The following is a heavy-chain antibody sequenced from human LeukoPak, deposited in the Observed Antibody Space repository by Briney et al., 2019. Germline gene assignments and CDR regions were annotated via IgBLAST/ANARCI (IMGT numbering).Heavy chain of an antibody. CDR3: AKDPYSGYAKTYYFDY. CDR1: GFTFSSYA. D-gene: IGHD5-12*01. Sequence: PGGSLRLSCAASGFTFSSYAVSWVRQAPGKGLEWVSAISGSGGSTYYADSVKGRFTISRDNSKNTLYLQMNSLRAEDTAVYYCAKDPYSGYAKTYYFDYWGQGTLVTVSS. CDR2: ISGSGGST. J-gene: IGHJ4*02. V-gene: IGHV3-23*01.